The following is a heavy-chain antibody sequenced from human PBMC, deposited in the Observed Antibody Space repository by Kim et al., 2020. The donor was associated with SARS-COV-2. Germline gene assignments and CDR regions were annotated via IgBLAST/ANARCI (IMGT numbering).Heavy chain of an antibody. J-gene: IGHJ4*02. CDR3: VRGKECYISSWYFDY. D-gene: IGHD6-13*01. CDR1: GGSISSYY. Sequence: SETLSLTCTVSGGSISSYYWSWIRQPPGKGLEWIGYIYYSGSTNYNPSLKSRVTISVDTSKNQFSLKLSSVTAADTAVYYCVRGKECYISSWYFDYWGQGTLVTVSS. V-gene: IGHV4-59*01. CDR2: IYYSGST.